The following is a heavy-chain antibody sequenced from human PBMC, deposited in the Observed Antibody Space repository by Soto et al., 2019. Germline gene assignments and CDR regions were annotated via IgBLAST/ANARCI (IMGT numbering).Heavy chain of an antibody. CDR2: IDPSDSYT. V-gene: IGHV5-10-1*01. D-gene: IGHD2-15*01. CDR1: GYSFTSYW. Sequence: GESLKISCKGSGYSFTSYWISWVRQMPGKGLEWMGRIDPSDSYTNYSPSFQGHVTISADKSIGTAYLQWSSLKASDTAMYYCARLTQVEDIVVVVAAIDYWGQGTLVTVPS. CDR3: ARLTQVEDIVVVVAAIDY. J-gene: IGHJ4*02.